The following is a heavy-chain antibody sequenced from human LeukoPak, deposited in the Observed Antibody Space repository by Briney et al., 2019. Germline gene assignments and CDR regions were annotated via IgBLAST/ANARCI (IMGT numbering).Heavy chain of an antibody. V-gene: IGHV3-21*01. Sequence: PGGSLRLSCAAFGFTFNNYSMNWIRQAPGKGLEWVSSISGSSGYIYYADSVKGRFTISRDNAKNSLYLQMNSLRVEDTAVYYCARDRSLEISSYYYYYMDVWGKGTTVTVSS. D-gene: IGHD1-1*01. CDR1: GFTFNNYS. CDR2: ISGSSGYI. CDR3: ARDRSLEISSYYYYYMDV. J-gene: IGHJ6*03.